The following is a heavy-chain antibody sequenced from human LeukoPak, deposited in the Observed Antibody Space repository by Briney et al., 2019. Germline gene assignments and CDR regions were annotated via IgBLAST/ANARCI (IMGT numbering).Heavy chain of an antibody. Sequence: GGSLRLSCAASGFTFDDHTMHWVRQAPGKGLEWVSLINWIGDNTYYADSVKGRFTISRDNAKNSLYLQVNSLRAEDTAVYYCARDYSSSSGKHAFDIWGQGTMVTVSS. CDR1: GFTFDDHT. J-gene: IGHJ3*02. CDR2: INWIGDNT. D-gene: IGHD6-13*01. CDR3: ARDYSSSSGKHAFDI. V-gene: IGHV3-43*01.